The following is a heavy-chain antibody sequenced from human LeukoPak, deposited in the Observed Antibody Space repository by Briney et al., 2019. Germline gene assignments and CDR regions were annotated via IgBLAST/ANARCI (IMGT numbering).Heavy chain of an antibody. CDR2: ISHDGII. J-gene: IGHJ6*02. V-gene: IGHV3-74*01. CDR1: GFTFSSYV. Sequence: RTGGSLRLSCETAGFTFSSYVMHWVRRTPGKGLVWVSRISHDGIISYADSVKGRFTISRDNAKNTLTLQMNSLRAEDTAVYYCAKSPPRVRGVFYGMDVWGQGTTVTVSS. CDR3: AKSPPRVRGVFYGMDV. D-gene: IGHD3-10*01.